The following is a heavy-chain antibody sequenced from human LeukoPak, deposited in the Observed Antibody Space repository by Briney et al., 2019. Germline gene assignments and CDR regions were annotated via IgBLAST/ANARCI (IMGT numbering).Heavy chain of an antibody. Sequence: SETLSLTCAVYGGSFSGYYWSWIRQPPGKGLEWIGEINHSGSTNYNPSLKSRVTISVDTSKNQFSMKLSSVAAADTAVYYCATITGGDYYYYGMDVWGQGTTVTVSS. J-gene: IGHJ6*02. CDR3: ATITGGDYYYYGMDV. V-gene: IGHV4-34*01. CDR1: GGSFSGYY. D-gene: IGHD3-16*01. CDR2: INHSGST.